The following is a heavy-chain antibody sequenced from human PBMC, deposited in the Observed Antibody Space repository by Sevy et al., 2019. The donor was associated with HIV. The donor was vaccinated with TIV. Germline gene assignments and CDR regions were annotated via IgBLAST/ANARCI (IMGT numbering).Heavy chain of an antibody. D-gene: IGHD3-22*01. J-gene: IGHJ4*02. CDR2: ISGSGGSGDKT. V-gene: IGHV3-23*01. CDR3: ARKYDSSGYFDY. Sequence: GGSLRLSCAASGFTFSYFSMHWVRQAPGKGLEWVSGISGSGGSGDKTNYADSVKGRFTISRDDSKNSLYLQLNSLRAEDTAIYYCARKYDSSGYFDYWGQGTLVTVSS. CDR1: GFTFSYFS.